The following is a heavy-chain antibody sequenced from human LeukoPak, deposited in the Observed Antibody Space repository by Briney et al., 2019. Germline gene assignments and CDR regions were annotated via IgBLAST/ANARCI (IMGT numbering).Heavy chain of an antibody. J-gene: IGHJ4*02. CDR3: ARFVADCSSTSCYEDY. V-gene: IGHV5-51*01. Sequence: GESLKISCKASGYSFTSYYIGWVRQMPGKGLEWMGIIYPGDSDTKYSPSFQGQVTISADKSISTAYLQWSSLKASDTAMYYCARFVADCSSTSCYEDYWGQGTLVTVSS. CDR1: GYSFTSYY. CDR2: IYPGDSDT. D-gene: IGHD2-2*01.